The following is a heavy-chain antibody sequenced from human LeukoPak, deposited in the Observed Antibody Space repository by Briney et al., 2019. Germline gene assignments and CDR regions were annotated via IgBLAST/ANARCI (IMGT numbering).Heavy chain of an antibody. D-gene: IGHD5-24*01. CDR2: ISYDGSNK. CDR3: AKSTRDGYTSYDAFDI. CDR1: GFTVSSNY. J-gene: IGHJ3*02. Sequence: GGSLRLSCAASGFTVSSNYMSWVRQAPGKGLEWVAVISYDGSNKYYADSVKGRFTISRDNSKNTLYLQMNSLRAEDTAVYYCAKSTRDGYTSYDAFDIRGQGTMVTVSS. V-gene: IGHV3-30*18.